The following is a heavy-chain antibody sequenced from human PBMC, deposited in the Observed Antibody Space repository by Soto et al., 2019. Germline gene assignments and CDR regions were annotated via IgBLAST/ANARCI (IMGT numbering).Heavy chain of an antibody. J-gene: IGHJ4*02. D-gene: IGHD2-2*01. CDR1: GDCISSRSDY. CDR2: IYYSGST. Sequence: XASLALTCTVCGDCISSRSDYWGWIRQPPGKGLEWIGSIYYSGSTYYNPSLKSRVTTSIDTSNNQFSLKLTSVTAADTAVYYCARHAHGFLHQLDYCGQRTLVTVSS. CDR3: ARHAHGFLHQLDY. V-gene: IGHV4-39*01.